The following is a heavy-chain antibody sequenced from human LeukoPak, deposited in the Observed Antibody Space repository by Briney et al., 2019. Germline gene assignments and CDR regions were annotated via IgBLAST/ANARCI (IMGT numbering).Heavy chain of an antibody. CDR2: INHSGST. D-gene: IGHD2-21*02. CDR1: GGSFSGYY. CDR3: ARASLLSDYYYYYYMDV. V-gene: IGHV4-34*01. J-gene: IGHJ6*03. Sequence: SETLSLTCAVYGGSFSGYYWSWIRQPPGKGLEWIGEINHSGSTNYNPSLKSRVTISVDTSKNQFSLKLSSVTAADTAVYYCARASLLSDYYYYYYMDVWGKGTTVTISS.